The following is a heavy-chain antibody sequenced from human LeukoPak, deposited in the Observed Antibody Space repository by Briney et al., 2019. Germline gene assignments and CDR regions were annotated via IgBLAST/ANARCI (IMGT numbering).Heavy chain of an antibody. CDR3: ARVVPWDAFDI. CDR1: GGTFSSYA. D-gene: IGHD6-13*01. CDR2: IIPILGIA. Sequence: SVKVSCKASGGTFSSYAISWVRQAPGQGLEWMGRIIPILGIANYAQKFQGRVTITADKSTSTAYMELSSLRSEDTAVYYCARVVPWDAFDIWGQGTMVTVSS. V-gene: IGHV1-69*04. J-gene: IGHJ3*02.